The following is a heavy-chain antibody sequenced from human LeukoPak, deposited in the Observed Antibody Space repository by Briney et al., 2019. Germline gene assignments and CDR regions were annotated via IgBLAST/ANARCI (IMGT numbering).Heavy chain of an antibody. CDR3: AKVPLETPIVVVIYFDY. CDR1: GFTFSSYA. J-gene: IGHJ4*02. D-gene: IGHD3-22*01. CDR2: ISGSGGST. Sequence: PGGSLRLSCAASGFTFSSYAMSWVRQAPGKGLEWVSAISGSGGSTYYADSVKGRFTISRDNSKNTLYLQMNSLRAEDTAVYYCAKVPLETPIVVVIYFDYWGQGTLVTVSS. V-gene: IGHV3-23*01.